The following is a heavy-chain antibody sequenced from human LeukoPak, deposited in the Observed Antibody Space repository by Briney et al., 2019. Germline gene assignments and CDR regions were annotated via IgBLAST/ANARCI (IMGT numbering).Heavy chain of an antibody. V-gene: IGHV3-11*01. Sequence: GGSLRLSCAASGFTFSDYYMSWIRQAPGKGLEWVSYISSSGSTIYYADSVKGRFTISRDNAKNSLYLQMNSLRAEDTAVYYCASSTVTTVYYYGMDVWGQGTTVTVSS. D-gene: IGHD4-17*01. CDR1: GFTFSDYY. J-gene: IGHJ6*02. CDR3: ASSTVTTVYYYGMDV. CDR2: ISSSGSTI.